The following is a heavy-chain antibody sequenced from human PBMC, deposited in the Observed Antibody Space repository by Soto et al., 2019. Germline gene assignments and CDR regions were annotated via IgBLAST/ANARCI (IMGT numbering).Heavy chain of an antibody. CDR2: IIPIFGTA. CDR1: GGTFSSYA. Sequence: QVQLVQSGAEVKKPGSSVKVSCKASGGTFSSYAISWVRQAPGQGLEWMGGIIPIFGTANYAQKFQGRVTITADEPMSTAYMELSSRRSEDPAVYYCARGEGRWFGDYYGMDVWCQGTTVTVSS. CDR3: ARGEGRWFGDYYGMDV. J-gene: IGHJ6*02. V-gene: IGHV1-69*01. D-gene: IGHD3-10*01.